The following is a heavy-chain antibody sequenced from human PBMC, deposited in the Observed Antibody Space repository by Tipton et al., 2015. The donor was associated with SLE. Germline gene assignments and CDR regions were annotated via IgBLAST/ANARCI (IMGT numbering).Heavy chain of an antibody. CDR3: AKDIGRFGELGDY. CDR2: INHSGST. V-gene: IGHV4-34*01. J-gene: IGHJ4*02. Sequence: TLSLTCAVYGGSFSGYYWSWIRQPPGKGLEWIGEINHSGSTNYNPSLKSRVTISVDTSKNQFSLKLSSVTAADTAVYYCAKDIGRFGELGDYWGQGTLVTVSS. CDR1: GGSFSGYY. D-gene: IGHD3-10*01.